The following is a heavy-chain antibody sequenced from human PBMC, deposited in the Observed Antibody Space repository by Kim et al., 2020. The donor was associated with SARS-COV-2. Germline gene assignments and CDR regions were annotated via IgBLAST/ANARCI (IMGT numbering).Heavy chain of an antibody. Sequence: GGSLRLSCAASGFTFSSFGMHWVRQAPGRGLEWVAVMWYDGSNEYYAASVRGRFTISRDNSKNTLYLQMNSLRAEDTAVYYCARDHFYYDSSGRRSYCDLWCKGTLLTV. V-gene: IGHV3-33*01. CDR1: GFTFSSFG. D-gene: IGHD3-22*01. J-gene: IGHJ4*02. CDR3: ARDHFYYDSSGRRSYCDL. CDR2: MWYDGSNE.